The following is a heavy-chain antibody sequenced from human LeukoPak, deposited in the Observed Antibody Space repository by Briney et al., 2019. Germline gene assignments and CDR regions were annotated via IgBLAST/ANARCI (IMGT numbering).Heavy chain of an antibody. Sequence: SVKVSCKASGYTFTSYAISWVRQAPGQGLEWMGGIIPIFGTANYAQKFQGRVTITTDESTSTAYMELSSLRSEDTAVYYCAREISDSSGYYGQWGQGTLVTVSS. J-gene: IGHJ4*02. CDR3: AREISDSSGYYGQ. CDR1: GYTFTSYA. D-gene: IGHD3-22*01. V-gene: IGHV1-69*05. CDR2: IIPIFGTA.